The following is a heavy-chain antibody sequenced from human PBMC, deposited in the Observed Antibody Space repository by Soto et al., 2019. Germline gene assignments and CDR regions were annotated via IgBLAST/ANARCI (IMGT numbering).Heavy chain of an antibody. CDR2: ISAYNGNT. J-gene: IGHJ6*02. CDR1: GYTFTSYG. D-gene: IGHD2-2*01. V-gene: IGHV1-18*01. CDR3: AMSYCSSTSCYPYGMDV. Sequence: QVPLVQSGAEVKKPGASVKVSCKASGYTFTSYGISWVRQAPGQGLEWMGWISAYNGNTNYAQKLQGRVTMTTDTSTSTAYMELRSLRSDDTAVYYCAMSYCSSTSCYPYGMDVWGQGTTVTVSS.